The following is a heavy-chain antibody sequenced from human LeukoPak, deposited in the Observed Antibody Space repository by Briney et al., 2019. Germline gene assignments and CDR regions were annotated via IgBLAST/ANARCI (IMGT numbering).Heavy chain of an antibody. D-gene: IGHD1-26*01. J-gene: IGHJ4*02. Sequence: GGSLRLSCAASGFTFSSYSMNWVRQAPGKGLEWVSYISSSSSTIYYADSVKGRFTISRDSAMNSLHLQMSSLRDDDTAVYYCTPHRDGSYPFDYWGQGTLVTVST. V-gene: IGHV3-48*02. CDR2: ISSSSSTI. CDR3: TPHRDGSYPFDY. CDR1: GFTFSSYS.